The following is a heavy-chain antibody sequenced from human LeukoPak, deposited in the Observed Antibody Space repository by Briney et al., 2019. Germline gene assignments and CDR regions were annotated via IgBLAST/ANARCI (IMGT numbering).Heavy chain of an antibody. V-gene: IGHV4-59*01. D-gene: IGHD3-3*01. CDR3: ARVGITIFGVGPEYFQH. CDR1: GGSISSYY. J-gene: IGHJ1*01. CDR2: IYYTGST. Sequence: PSETLSLTCTVSGGSISSYYWSWIRQPPGKGLEWIGYIYYTGSTNYNPSLKSRVTISVDTSKNQFSLKLTSVTAADTAVYYCARVGITIFGVGPEYFQHWGQGTLVTVYS.